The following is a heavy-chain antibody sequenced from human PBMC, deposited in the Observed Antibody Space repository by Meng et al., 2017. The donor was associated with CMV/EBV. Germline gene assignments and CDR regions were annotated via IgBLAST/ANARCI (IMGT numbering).Heavy chain of an antibody. Sequence: GSLRLSCAVYGGSFSGYYWSWICQPPGKGLEWIGEINHSGSTNYNPSLKSRVTISVDTSKNQFSLKLSSVTAADTAVYYCARSRYCSSTSCYRGNYYYYGMDVWGQGTTVTVSS. D-gene: IGHD2-2*02. CDR2: INHSGST. V-gene: IGHV4-34*01. CDR3: ARSRYCSSTSCYRGNYYYYGMDV. J-gene: IGHJ6*02. CDR1: GGSFSGYY.